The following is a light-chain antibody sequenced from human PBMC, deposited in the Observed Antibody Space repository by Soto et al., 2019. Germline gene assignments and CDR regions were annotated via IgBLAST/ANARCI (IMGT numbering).Light chain of an antibody. CDR1: QTINNY. J-gene: IGKJ2*01. CDR2: AAH. Sequence: DIPMTQSPSSLSASVGDRVTITCRASQTINNYLNWYQHQSGKAPKLLIYAAHNLQGGDSPRFSGSGSGTAFTLTISSLQPEDSASYYFHQSFHPYSFGQGPKLEIK. CDR3: HQSFHPYS. V-gene: IGKV1-39*01.